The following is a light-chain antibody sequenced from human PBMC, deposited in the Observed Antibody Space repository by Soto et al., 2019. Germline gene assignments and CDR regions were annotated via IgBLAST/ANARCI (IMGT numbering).Light chain of an antibody. Sequence: QSALTQPASVSGSPGQSITISCTGTSSAVGGYNYVSWYQQHPGKAPKLMIYHVSNRPSGVSNRFSGSKSGNTASLTISGLQAEDEADYYCSSYASSSTLYVFGAGTKLTVL. CDR1: SSAVGGYNY. CDR2: HVS. V-gene: IGLV2-14*03. CDR3: SSYASSSTLYV. J-gene: IGLJ1*01.